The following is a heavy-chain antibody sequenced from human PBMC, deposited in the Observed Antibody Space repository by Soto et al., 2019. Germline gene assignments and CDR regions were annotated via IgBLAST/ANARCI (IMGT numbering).Heavy chain of an antibody. J-gene: IGHJ5*02. CDR2: THHSGST. CDR1: GDSVSTHYW. D-gene: IGHD2-2*01. V-gene: IGHV4-4*02. CDR3: ARNGDCSSSRCNVGWFDP. Sequence: QVQLQESGPGLVKPSGTLSLTCAVSGDSVSTHYWWSWVRQSPGKGLEWIGETHHSGSTHYNPSLNRRFPTSVAKSKHDFCLKLTSVTAADTAVYYGARNGDCSSSRCNVGWFDPWGRGTLVTVSS.